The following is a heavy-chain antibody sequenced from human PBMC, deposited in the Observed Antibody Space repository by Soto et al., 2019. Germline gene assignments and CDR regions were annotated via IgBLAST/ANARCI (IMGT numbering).Heavy chain of an antibody. CDR1: GGSISSYY. V-gene: IGHV4-59*01. CDR2: IYYSGST. Sequence: SSETLSLTCTVSGGSISSYYWSWIGQPPGKGLEWIGYIYYSGSTNYNPSLKSRVTISVDTSKNQFSLKLSSVTAADTAVYYCARDHGYKMGWLGYWGQGTLVTVSS. CDR3: ARDHGYKMGWLGY. J-gene: IGHJ4*02. D-gene: IGHD5-12*01.